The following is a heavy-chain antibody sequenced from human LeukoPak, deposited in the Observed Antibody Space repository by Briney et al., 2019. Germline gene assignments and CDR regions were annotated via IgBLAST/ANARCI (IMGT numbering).Heavy chain of an antibody. V-gene: IGHV4-30-4*01. D-gene: IGHD2-15*01. Sequence: SETLSLTCTVSGGSVNNGNHYWTWIRQPPGKGLEWIGYIYYSGSTYYDPSLKSRLTISIDTSKNQFSLKLTSVTAADTAVYYCARAGYCSGSTCYSWFFDLWGRGTLVTVSS. J-gene: IGHJ2*01. CDR3: ARAGYCSGSTCYSWFFDL. CDR2: IYYSGST. CDR1: GGSVNNGNHY.